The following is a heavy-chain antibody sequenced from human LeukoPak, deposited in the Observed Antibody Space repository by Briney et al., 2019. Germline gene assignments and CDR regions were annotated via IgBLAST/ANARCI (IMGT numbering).Heavy chain of an antibody. D-gene: IGHD3-22*01. CDR1: GFTFSSYS. V-gene: IGHV3-21*01. CDR3: ARDNVNTPALYYYDSSGFDY. CDR2: ISSSSSYI. J-gene: IGHJ4*02. Sequence: SGGSLRLSCAASGFTFSSYSMNWVRQAPGKGLEWVSSISSSSSYIYYADSVKGRFTISRDNAKNSLYLQMNSLRAEDAAVYYCARDNVNTPALYYYDSSGFDYWGQGTLVTVSS.